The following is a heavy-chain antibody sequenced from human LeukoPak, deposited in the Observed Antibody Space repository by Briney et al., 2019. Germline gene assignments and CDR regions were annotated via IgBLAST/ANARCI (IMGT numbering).Heavy chain of an antibody. CDR2: INSGGDDT. Sequence: AGGSLRLSCAGSGFTFSTYWMHWVRQAPGKGLVWVSLINSGGDDTRYADSVKGRFTISRDNAKNTLYLQMNSLRAEDTAVYYCARRIGYSSGHSAVYYFDYWGQGTLVTVSS. V-gene: IGHV3-74*01. CDR3: ARRIGYSSGHSAVYYFDY. D-gene: IGHD6-19*01. CDR1: GFTFSTYW. J-gene: IGHJ4*02.